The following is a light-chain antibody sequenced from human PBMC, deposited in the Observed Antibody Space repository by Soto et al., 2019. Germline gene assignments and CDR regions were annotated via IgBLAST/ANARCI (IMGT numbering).Light chain of an antibody. CDR1: QSISSY. J-gene: IGKJ2*01. CDR3: QQRYNRYT. Sequence: EIVLTQSPATLSLSPGERATLSCRASQSISSYLAWFQQKPGQAPRLLIYDASSRATGIPARFSGSGSGTYFTLTISSVESEDSAAYYCQQRYNRYTFGQWNKVEI. V-gene: IGKV3-11*01. CDR2: DAS.